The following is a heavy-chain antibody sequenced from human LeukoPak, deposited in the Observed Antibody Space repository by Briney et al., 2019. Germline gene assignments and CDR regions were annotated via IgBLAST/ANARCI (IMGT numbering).Heavy chain of an antibody. J-gene: IGHJ4*02. Sequence: GGSLRLSCAASGFTFSSYAMSWVCQAPGKGLEWVSAISGSGGSTYYADSVKGRFTISRDNSKNTLYLQMNSLRAEDTAVYYCALAVAGKKVLDYWGQGTLVTVSS. D-gene: IGHD6-19*01. V-gene: IGHV3-23*01. CDR1: GFTFSSYA. CDR2: ISGSGGST. CDR3: ALAVAGKKVLDY.